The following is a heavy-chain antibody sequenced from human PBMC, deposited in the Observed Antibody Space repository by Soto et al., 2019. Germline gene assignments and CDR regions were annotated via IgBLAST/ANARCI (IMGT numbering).Heavy chain of an antibody. D-gene: IGHD2-21*02. CDR1: GGSVSSGSYY. Sequence: QVQLQESGPGLVKPSETLSLTCTVSGGSVSSGSYYWSWIRQPPGKGLEWIGYIYYSGSTNYNPSLKSRVTISVDTSKNQFSLKLSSVTAADTAVYYCARYLSGDCYFDYWGQGTLVTVSS. V-gene: IGHV4-61*01. CDR2: IYYSGST. CDR3: ARYLSGDCYFDY. J-gene: IGHJ4*02.